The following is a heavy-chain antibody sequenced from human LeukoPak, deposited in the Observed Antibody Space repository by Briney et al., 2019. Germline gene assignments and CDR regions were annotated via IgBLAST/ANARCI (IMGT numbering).Heavy chain of an antibody. CDR3: ARRTGYSSGWYAYYYYYYMDV. CDR1: GFTFSSYV. Sequence: GGSLRLSCAASGFTFSSYVMHWVRQAPGKGLEWVAIISYDGSNEYYADSVKGRFTISRDNAKNSLYLQMNSLRAEDTAVYYCARRTGYSSGWYAYYYYYYMDVWGKGTTVTISS. J-gene: IGHJ6*03. D-gene: IGHD6-19*01. V-gene: IGHV3-30*04. CDR2: ISYDGSNE.